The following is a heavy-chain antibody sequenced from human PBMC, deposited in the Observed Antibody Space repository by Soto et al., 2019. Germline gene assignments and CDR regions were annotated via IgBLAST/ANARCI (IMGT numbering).Heavy chain of an antibody. D-gene: IGHD3-10*02. V-gene: IGHV1-69*13. CDR2: IIPIFGTA. CDR1: CGSFSSYS. CDR3: AREWSGGIFDY. Sequence: GASVNVSFKASCGSFSSYSIILVRQAPGQGLEWMGGIIPIFGTANYAQKFQGRVTITADESTSTAYMELSSLRSEDTAVYYCAREWSGGIFDYRGTGPLVTVSS. J-gene: IGHJ4*02.